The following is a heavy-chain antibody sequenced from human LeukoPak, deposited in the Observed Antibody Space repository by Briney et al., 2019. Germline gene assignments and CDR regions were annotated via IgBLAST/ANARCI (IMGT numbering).Heavy chain of an antibody. CDR1: GFTFSSYG. D-gene: IGHD3-22*01. CDR3: AREYYDNSGGEDAFDI. V-gene: IGHV3-NL1*01. CDR2: IYSGGST. J-gene: IGHJ3*02. Sequence: SGGSLSLSCAASGFTFSSYGMHWVRQAPGKGLEWVSVIYSGGSTFYADSVEGRFTISRDNSNNTLYLQMNSLRAEDTAMYYCAREYYDNSGGEDAFDIWGPGTMVTVSS.